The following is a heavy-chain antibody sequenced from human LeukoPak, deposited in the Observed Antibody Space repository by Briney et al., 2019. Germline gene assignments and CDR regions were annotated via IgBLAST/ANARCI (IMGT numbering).Heavy chain of an antibody. CDR1: GGTFSSYA. V-gene: IGHV1-69*06. CDR3: ANGGNSSSWYFTAFDI. Sequence: ASVKVSCKASGGTFSSYAISWVRQAPGQGLEWMGGIIPIFGTANYAQKFQGRVTITADKSTSTAYMELSSLRSEDTAVYYCANGGNSSSWYFTAFDIWGQGTMVTVSS. D-gene: IGHD6-13*01. CDR2: IIPIFGTA. J-gene: IGHJ3*02.